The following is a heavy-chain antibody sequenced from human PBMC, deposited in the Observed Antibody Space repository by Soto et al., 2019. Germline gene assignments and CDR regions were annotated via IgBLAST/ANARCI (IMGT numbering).Heavy chain of an antibody. Sequence: SVKVSCKTSGYTFTGYYIHWVRQAPGQGLEWMGGIIPIFGTANYAQKFQGRVAITADESTSTAYMELSSLRSEDTAVYYCARGRLPAATYYFDYWGQGTLVTVSS. CDR3: ARGRLPAATYYFDY. CDR1: GYTFTGYY. D-gene: IGHD2-2*01. J-gene: IGHJ4*02. V-gene: IGHV1-69*13. CDR2: IIPIFGTA.